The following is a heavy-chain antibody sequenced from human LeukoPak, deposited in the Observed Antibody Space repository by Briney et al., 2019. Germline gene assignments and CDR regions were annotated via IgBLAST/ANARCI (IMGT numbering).Heavy chain of an antibody. CDR3: ARDRSSGY. Sequence: GGSLRLSCAASGFTFSSYAMHWVRQAPGKGLEWVANIKQDGSEKNYVDSVKGRFTISRDNAKNSLYLQMNSLRAEDTAVYYCARDRSSGYWGQGTLVTVSS. V-gene: IGHV3-7*01. D-gene: IGHD3-22*01. CDR2: IKQDGSEK. J-gene: IGHJ4*02. CDR1: GFTFSSYA.